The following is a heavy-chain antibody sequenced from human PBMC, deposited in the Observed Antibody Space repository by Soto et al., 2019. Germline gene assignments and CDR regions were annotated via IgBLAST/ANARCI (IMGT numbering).Heavy chain of an antibody. V-gene: IGHV1-18*01. CDR1: GYTFTSYG. J-gene: IGHJ3*02. CDR3: ARDNWNYVDAEDAFDI. CDR2: ISAYNGNT. D-gene: IGHD1-7*01. Sequence: ASVKVSCKASGYTFTSYGISWVRQAPGQGLEWMGWISAYNGNTNYAQKLQGRVTMTTDTSTSTAYMELRSLRSDDTAVYYCARDNWNYVDAEDAFDIWGQGTMVTVSS.